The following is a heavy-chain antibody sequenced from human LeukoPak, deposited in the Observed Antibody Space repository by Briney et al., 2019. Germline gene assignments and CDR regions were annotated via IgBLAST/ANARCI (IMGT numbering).Heavy chain of an antibody. CDR2: INPSGGST. J-gene: IGHJ3*02. CDR1: GYTFTSYY. CDR3: ARDCFPGTSIVDAFDI. Sequence: GASVKVSCKASGYTFTSYYMHWVRQAPGQGLEWMGIINPSGGSTSYAQKFQGRVTMTRDTSTSTVYMELSSLRSEDTAVYYCARDCFPGTSIVDAFDIWGQGTMVTVSS. V-gene: IGHV1-46*01. D-gene: IGHD1-7*01.